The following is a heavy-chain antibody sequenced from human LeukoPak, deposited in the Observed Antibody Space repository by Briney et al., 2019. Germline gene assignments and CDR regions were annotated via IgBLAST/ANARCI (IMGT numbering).Heavy chain of an antibody. V-gene: IGHV1-8*01. D-gene: IGHD6-19*01. J-gene: IGHJ5*02. Sequence: ASVKVSCKASGYTFTSYDINWVRQATGQGLEWMGWMNPNSGNTGYAQKFQGRVAMTRNTSISTAYMELGSLRSEDTAVYYCARGRIAVAGRVWFDPWGQGTLVTVSS. CDR3: ARGRIAVAGRVWFDP. CDR2: MNPNSGNT. CDR1: GYTFTSYD.